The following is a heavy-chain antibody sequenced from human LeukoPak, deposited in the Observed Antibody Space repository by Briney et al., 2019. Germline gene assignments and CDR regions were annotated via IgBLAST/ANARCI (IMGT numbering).Heavy chain of an antibody. Sequence: GGSLRLSCSASGFTFSSYAMHWVRQAPGKGLEYVSAISSNGGSTYYADSVKGRFTISRDNSKNTLYLQMSSLRAEDTAVYYCVKGGYSSSWFIDYWGQGTLVTVSS. J-gene: IGHJ4*02. V-gene: IGHV3-64D*09. CDR1: GFTFSSYA. D-gene: IGHD6-13*01. CDR2: ISSNGGST. CDR3: VKGGYSSSWFIDY.